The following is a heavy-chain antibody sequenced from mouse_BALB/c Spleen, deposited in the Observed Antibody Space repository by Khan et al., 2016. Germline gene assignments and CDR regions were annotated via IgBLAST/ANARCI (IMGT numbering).Heavy chain of an antibody. CDR3: AERPYYTTGFAY. CDR1: GYSITSDYT. Sequence: EVQLVESGPGLVKPSQSLSLTCTVTGYSITSDYTWNWIRQFPGNKLEWMGYIAYSGSTNYNQSLKSRISITRGTSKKQFFLQLSSVTTEDTATYYCAERPYYTTGFAYWGQGTLATVSA. CDR2: IAYSGST. V-gene: IGHV3-2*02. D-gene: IGHD2-12*01. J-gene: IGHJ3*01.